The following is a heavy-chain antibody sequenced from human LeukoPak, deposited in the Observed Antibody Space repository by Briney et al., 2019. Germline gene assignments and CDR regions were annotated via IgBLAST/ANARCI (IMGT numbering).Heavy chain of an antibody. D-gene: IGHD6-13*01. CDR3: ARGVGSGYSSY. Sequence: GGSLRLSCAASGFTFSSYGMSWVRQAPGKGLEWVSVISGSGGSTYYADSVKGRFTISRDNSKNTLYLQMNSLRAEDTAVYYCARGVGSGYSSYWGQGPWSPSPQ. CDR2: ISGSGGST. V-gene: IGHV3-23*01. CDR1: GFTFSSYG. J-gene: IGHJ1*01.